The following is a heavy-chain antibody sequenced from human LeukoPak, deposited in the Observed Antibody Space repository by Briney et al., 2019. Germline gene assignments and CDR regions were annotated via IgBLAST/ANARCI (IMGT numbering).Heavy chain of an antibody. CDR2: IEYDGTVK. CDR3: ARDPDSSSFDY. D-gene: IGHD6-13*01. V-gene: IGHV3-7*01. J-gene: IGHJ4*02. CDR1: GFNFRTSW. Sequence: PGGSLRLSCTASGFNFRTSWMSWVRQSPAKGLEFLADIEYDGTVKNYVDSVKGRFTISSDNPRNSLYLQMDSLRAEDTAVYYCARDPDSSSFDYWGQGALVTVSS.